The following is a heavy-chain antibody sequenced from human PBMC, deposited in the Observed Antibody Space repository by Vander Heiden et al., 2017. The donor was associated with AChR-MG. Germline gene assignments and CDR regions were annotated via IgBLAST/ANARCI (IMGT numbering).Heavy chain of an antibody. CDR2: IDSDGSST. D-gene: IGHD3-10*01. Sequence: EVQLVESGGGLVQPGGSLRLSCAASGFTFSSYWMHWVRQAPGKGLAWVSRIDSDGSSTTYADSVKGRFTISRDNAKNTLYLQMNSLRAEDTAVYFCARDDSGARAQYWGPGTLVTVSS. CDR1: GFTFSSYW. J-gene: IGHJ4*02. V-gene: IGHV3-74*01. CDR3: ARDDSGARAQY.